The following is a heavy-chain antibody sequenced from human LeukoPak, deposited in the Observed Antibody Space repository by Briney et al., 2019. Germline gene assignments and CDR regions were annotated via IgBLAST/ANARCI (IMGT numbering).Heavy chain of an antibody. CDR2: IYSGGST. CDR1: GFTVSSNY. V-gene: IGHV3-53*01. J-gene: IGHJ4*02. CDR3: TTEADYGHSSDY. D-gene: IGHD4-17*01. Sequence: GGSLRLSCAASGFTVSSNYMSWVRQAPGKGLEWVSVIYSGGSTYYADSVKGRFTISRDNSKNTLYLQMNSLRAEDTAVYYCTTEADYGHSSDYWGQGTLVTVSS.